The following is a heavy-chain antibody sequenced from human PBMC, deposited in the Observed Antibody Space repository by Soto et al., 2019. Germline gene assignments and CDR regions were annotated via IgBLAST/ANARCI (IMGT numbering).Heavy chain of an antibody. Sequence: EVQLVESGGGLIQPGGSLRLSCAASGFTVSSNYMSWVRQAPGKGLEWVANIKQDGSDKYYGDSVKGRFTISRDNAKNSLYLQMSSLRAEDTAVYYCAKVIRYCSDGVCWYVDLWGRGTLVTVSS. D-gene: IGHD2-8*01. CDR2: IKQDGSDK. V-gene: IGHV3-7*03. J-gene: IGHJ2*01. CDR1: GFTVSSNY. CDR3: AKVIRYCSDGVCWYVDL.